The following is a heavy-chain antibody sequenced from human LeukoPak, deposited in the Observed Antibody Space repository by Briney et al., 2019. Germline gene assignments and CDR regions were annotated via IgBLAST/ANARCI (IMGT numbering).Heavy chain of an antibody. CDR2: INHSGST. CDR3: ARPLKQQLVRGSWFDP. D-gene: IGHD6-13*01. CDR1: GGSFSGYY. V-gene: IGHV4-34*01. J-gene: IGHJ5*02. Sequence: SETLSLTCAVYGGSFSGYYWSCIPHPPQEGVEWSGEINHSGSTNYNPSLKSRVTISVDTPKTQISPKPSSVTAADTAVYYCARPLKQQLVRGSWFDPWGQGTLVTVSS.